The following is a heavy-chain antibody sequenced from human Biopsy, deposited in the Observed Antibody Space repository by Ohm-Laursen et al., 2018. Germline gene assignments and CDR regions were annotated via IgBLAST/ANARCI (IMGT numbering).Heavy chain of an antibody. CDR2: IIPILRTI. CDR1: TGTFNSYG. J-gene: IGHJ4*02. CDR3: AREAIGYQLPCDD. D-gene: IGHD2-2*01. V-gene: IGHV1-69*11. Sequence: GSSVKVSCKSPTGTFNSYGIIWVRQAPGQGLEWMGRIIPILRTIAYAQTFLSRVTITADSPTSTVDMELTSLTSDDTAVYFCAREAIGYQLPCDDWGQGTLVTVSS.